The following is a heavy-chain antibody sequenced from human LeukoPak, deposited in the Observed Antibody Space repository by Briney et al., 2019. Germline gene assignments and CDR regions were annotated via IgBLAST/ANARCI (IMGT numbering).Heavy chain of an antibody. CDR3: ARQGRFTTMVRGVITWFDP. Sequence: GGSLRLSCAASGFTFSTYSMNWVRQAPGKGLEWVSYIDTGTSTIYYADSVKGRFTISKDNAKNSLYLQMNSLRTEDTAVYYCARQGRFTTMVRGVITWFDPWGQGTLVTVSS. V-gene: IGHV3-48*01. CDR2: IDTGTSTI. D-gene: IGHD3-10*01. J-gene: IGHJ5*02. CDR1: GFTFSTYS.